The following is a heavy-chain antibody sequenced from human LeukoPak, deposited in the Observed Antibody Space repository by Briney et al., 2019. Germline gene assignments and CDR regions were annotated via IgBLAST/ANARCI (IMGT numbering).Heavy chain of an antibody. V-gene: IGHV4-59*01. CDR3: ARDLRYSSGWFHWFDP. D-gene: IGHD6-19*01. CDR2: IYYSGST. J-gene: IGHJ5*02. CDR1: GGSISSYY. Sequence: KPSETLSLTYTVSGGSISSYYWSWIRQPPGKGLEWIGYIYYSGSTNYNPSLKSRVTISVDTSKNQFSLKLSSVTAADTAVYYCARDLRYSSGWFHWFDPWGQGTLVTVSS.